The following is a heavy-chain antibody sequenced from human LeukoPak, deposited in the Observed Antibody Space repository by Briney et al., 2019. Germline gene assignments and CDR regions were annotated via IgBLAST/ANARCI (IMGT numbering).Heavy chain of an antibody. CDR3: AKDAQYCSSTSCYTLGGYYYMDV. D-gene: IGHD2-2*02. CDR2: ISGSGGST. CDR1: GFTFSSYA. Sequence: PGGSLRLSCAASGFTFSSYAMSWVRQAPGKGLEWVSAISGSGGSTYYADSVKGRFTISRDNSKNTLYLQMNSLRAEDTAVYYCAKDAQYCSSTSCYTLGGYYYMDVWGKGTTVTVSS. J-gene: IGHJ6*03. V-gene: IGHV3-23*01.